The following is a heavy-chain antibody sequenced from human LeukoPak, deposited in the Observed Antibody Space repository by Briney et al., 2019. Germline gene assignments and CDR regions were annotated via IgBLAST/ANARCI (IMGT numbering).Heavy chain of an antibody. J-gene: IGHJ5*02. V-gene: IGHV1-2*02. CDR1: GYTFTGYY. D-gene: IGHD6-13*01. CDR3: ARRIIQAAVNWFDP. CDR2: INPNSGGT. Sequence: ASVKVSCKASGYTFTGYYMHWVRQAPGQGLEWMGWINPNSGGTNYAQKFQGRVTMTRDTSISTAYMELSRLRSDDTAVDYCARRIIQAAVNWFDPWGQGTLVTVSS.